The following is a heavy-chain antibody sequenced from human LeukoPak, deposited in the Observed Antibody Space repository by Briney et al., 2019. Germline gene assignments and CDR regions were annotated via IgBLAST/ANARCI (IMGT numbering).Heavy chain of an antibody. CDR1: GYTFTSYD. V-gene: IGHV1-8*01. J-gene: IGHJ6*03. CDR2: MNPNSGNT. Sequence: ASVKVSCKASGYTFTSYDINWVRQATGQGLEWMGWMNPNSGNTGYAQKFQGRVTMTEDTSTDTAYMELSSLRSEDTAVYYCARGATENYSYYYYMDVWGKGTTVTVSS. CDR3: ARGATENYSYYYYMDV.